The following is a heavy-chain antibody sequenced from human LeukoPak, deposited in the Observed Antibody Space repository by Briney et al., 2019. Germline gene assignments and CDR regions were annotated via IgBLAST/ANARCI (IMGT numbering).Heavy chain of an antibody. J-gene: IGHJ1*01. CDR2: ISPSGGST. Sequence: ASVKVSCKAFGYTFTSNYMHWVRQAPGQGPEWMGVISPSGGSTTYAQKFQGRDTMTRDTSTSTVYMELSSLRSEDTAVYYCARESYYDSSGSDLYFQHWGQGTLVTVSS. CDR3: ARESYYDSSGSDLYFQH. V-gene: IGHV1-46*01. D-gene: IGHD3-22*01. CDR1: GYTFTSNY.